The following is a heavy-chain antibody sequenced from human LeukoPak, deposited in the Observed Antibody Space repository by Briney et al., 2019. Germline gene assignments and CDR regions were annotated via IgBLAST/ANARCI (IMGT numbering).Heavy chain of an antibody. CDR1: GFTFSSYA. Sequence: GGSLRLSCAASGFTFSSYAMHWVRQAPGKGLEWVAVISYDGSNKYYADSVKGRFTISRDNSKNTLYLQMNSLSAEDTAVYYCARDRESGYACFDYWGQGTLVTVSS. CDR3: ARDRESGYACFDY. J-gene: IGHJ4*02. D-gene: IGHD5-12*01. V-gene: IGHV3-30*04. CDR2: ISYDGSNK.